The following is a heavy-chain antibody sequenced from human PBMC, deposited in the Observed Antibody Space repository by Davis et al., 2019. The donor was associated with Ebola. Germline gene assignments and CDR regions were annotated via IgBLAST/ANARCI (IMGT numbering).Heavy chain of an antibody. CDR2: ISAYNGKT. CDR1: GYTFTSYG. Sequence: ASVKVSCKASGYTFTSYGISWVRQAPGQGLEWMGWISAYNGKTNYAQNFQGRVTMTTDISTNMAYMELRSLRSDDTAVYYCARVGLRVDYLLRGMDVWGQGTTVTVSS. J-gene: IGHJ6*02. CDR3: ARVGLRVDYLLRGMDV. V-gene: IGHV1-18*01. D-gene: IGHD3-10*01.